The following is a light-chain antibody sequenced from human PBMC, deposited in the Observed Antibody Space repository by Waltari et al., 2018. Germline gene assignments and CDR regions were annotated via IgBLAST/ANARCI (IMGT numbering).Light chain of an antibody. CDR3: RSYGGPSISV. V-gene: IGLV2-23*02. J-gene: IGLJ2*01. CDR2: EVR. CDR1: SSDVGSYNL. Sequence: QSALIQPASVSGSPGQSITISCIGTSSDVGSYNLVSWYRQHPGEAPKLILYEVRKRPSGVSDRFSGSKSGNTASLTITGLQADDEADYYCRSYGGPSISVFGGGTKLTVL.